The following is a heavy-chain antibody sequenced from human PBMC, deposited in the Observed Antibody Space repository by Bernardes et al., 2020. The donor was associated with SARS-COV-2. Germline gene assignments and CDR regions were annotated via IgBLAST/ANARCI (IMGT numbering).Heavy chain of an antibody. Sequence: SETLSLTCTVSGASTSSNFWSWIRQPPGMGPEWIGYIYNSRSPNYNPSLKSRVTMSVDTSKNHFSLILTSVTAADTAVYYCARLGRLASDSSGNRYYFDLWGRGALVTVSS. J-gene: IGHJ2*01. CDR3: ARLGRLASDSSGNRYYFDL. CDR1: GASTSSNF. V-gene: IGHV4-59*01. CDR2: IYNSRSP. D-gene: IGHD3-22*01.